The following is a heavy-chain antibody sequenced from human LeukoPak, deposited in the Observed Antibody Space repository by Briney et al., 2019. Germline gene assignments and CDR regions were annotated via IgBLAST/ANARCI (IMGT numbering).Heavy chain of an antibody. V-gene: IGHV3-66*01. J-gene: IGHJ4*02. CDR1: GFTFSSYA. Sequence: GGSLRLSCAASGFTFSSYAMSWVRQAPGKGLEWVSVIYSGGSTYYADSVKGRFTISRDNSKNTLYLQMNSLRAEDTAVYYCARGRRGYSYGPLGYWGQGTLVTVSS. CDR2: IYSGGST. D-gene: IGHD5-18*01. CDR3: ARGRRGYSYGPLGY.